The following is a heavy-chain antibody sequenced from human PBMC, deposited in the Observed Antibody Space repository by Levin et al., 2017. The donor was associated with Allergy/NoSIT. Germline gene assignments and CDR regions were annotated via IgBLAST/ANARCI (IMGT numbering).Heavy chain of an antibody. J-gene: IGHJ3*01. Sequence: SCVASGFSFSSYGIHWVRQAPGMGLEWVAFIWHDGSRESYADLVKGRFTISRDNSKSTLSLQMNSLRVEDTAVYYCARIPGSPTRWEVLGDAFDVWGQGTTVTVSP. CDR3: ARIPGSPTRWEVLGDAFDV. CDR1: GFSFSSYG. V-gene: IGHV3-33*01. D-gene: IGHD1-26*01. CDR2: IWHDGSRE.